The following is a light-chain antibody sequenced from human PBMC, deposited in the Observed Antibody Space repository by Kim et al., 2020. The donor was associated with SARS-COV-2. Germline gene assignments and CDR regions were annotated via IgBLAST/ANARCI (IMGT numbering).Light chain of an antibody. J-gene: IGLJ3*02. CDR1: SSNIGSNT. CDR2: SNN. Sequence: QRVTIPCSGSSSNIGSNTVNWYQQLPGTAPKLRIYSNNQRPSGVPDRFSGSKSGTSASLAISGLQSEDEADYYCAAWDDSLNVNWVFGGGTQLTVL. CDR3: AAWDDSLNVNWV. V-gene: IGLV1-44*01.